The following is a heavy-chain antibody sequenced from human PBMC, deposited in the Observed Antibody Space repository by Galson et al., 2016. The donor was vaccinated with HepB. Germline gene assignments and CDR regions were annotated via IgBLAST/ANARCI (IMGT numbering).Heavy chain of an antibody. J-gene: IGHJ4*02. D-gene: IGHD3-10*01. CDR3: ARDVGDYYGSGSFRFDY. V-gene: IGHV1-18*01. CDR1: GFIFTSYA. CDR2: VSAYNDVT. Sequence: SVKVSCKASGFIFTSYAFTWVRQAPGQGLEWMGWVSAYNDVTNYAQGFQGRVSMTTDTATSTAYMELRGLRFDDTALYYCARDVGDYYGSGSFRFDYWGQGTLVTVSS.